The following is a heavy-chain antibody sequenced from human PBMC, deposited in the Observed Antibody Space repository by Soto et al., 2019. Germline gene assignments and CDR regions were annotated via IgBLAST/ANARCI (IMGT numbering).Heavy chain of an antibody. Sequence: SETLSLTCTVSGGSISSGDYYWSWIRQPPGKGLEWIGYIYYSGSTYYNPSLKSRVTISVDTSKNQFSLKLSSVTAADMAVYYCARDHYVYDILTGYGYYYGMDVWGQGTTVTVSS. D-gene: IGHD3-9*01. CDR1: GGSISSGDYY. CDR3: ARDHYVYDILTGYGYYYGMDV. V-gene: IGHV4-30-4*01. J-gene: IGHJ6*02. CDR2: IYYSGST.